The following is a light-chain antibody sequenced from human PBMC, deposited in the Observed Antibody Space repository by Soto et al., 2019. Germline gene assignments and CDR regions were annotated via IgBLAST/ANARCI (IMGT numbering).Light chain of an antibody. Sequence: DIPVTQSPSSLSASLGDRVSITCRASRDISNYLAWYQQKPGQVPRLLISGASTLHSGVPSRFSGSGSGTDFTLTITSLQPEDIATYFCQKYDTAPLTFGRGTKVEI. J-gene: IGKJ4*01. CDR3: QKYDTAPLT. CDR2: GAS. V-gene: IGKV1-27*01. CDR1: RDISNY.